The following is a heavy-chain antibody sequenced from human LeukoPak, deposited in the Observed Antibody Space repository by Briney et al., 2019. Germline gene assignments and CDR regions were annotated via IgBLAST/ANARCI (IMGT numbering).Heavy chain of an antibody. J-gene: IGHJ6*03. CDR3: GTQAYYYYYMDV. V-gene: IGHV4-39*01. CDR2: IYYSGST. Sequence: SETLSLTCTVSGGSISSSSYYWGWIRQPPGKGLEWIGSIYYSGSTYYNPSLKSRVTISVDTSKNQFSLKLSSVIAADTAVYYCGTQAYYYYYMDVWGKGTTVTVSS. CDR1: GGSISSSSYY.